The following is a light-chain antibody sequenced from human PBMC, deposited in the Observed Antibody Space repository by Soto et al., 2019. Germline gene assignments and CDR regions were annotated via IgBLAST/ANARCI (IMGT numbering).Light chain of an antibody. Sequence: QSVLIQPASVSGSTGQSITISCTGTSSDVGGSNYVSWYQHHPHRAPKLLIYEVSYRPSGVSNRFSGSKSGNMASLTISGLQAEDEADYYCSSYTSSNTLEVFGSGTKVTVL. CDR3: SSYTSSNTLEV. CDR1: SSDVGGSNY. CDR2: EVS. J-gene: IGLJ1*01. V-gene: IGLV2-14*01.